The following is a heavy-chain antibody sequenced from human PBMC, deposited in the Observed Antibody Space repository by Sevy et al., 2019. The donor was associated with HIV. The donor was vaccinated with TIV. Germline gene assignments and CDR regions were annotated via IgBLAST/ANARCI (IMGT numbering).Heavy chain of an antibody. D-gene: IGHD3-10*01. V-gene: IGHV3-48*03. CDR1: GFLFSSYE. CDR3: ARDLPPSATMVAHFDR. J-gene: IGHJ4*02. Sequence: GGSLRLSCTTSGFLFSSYEMNWVRQAPGKGLEWVSYISNSGTTIYYSDSVKGRFTISRDNARNSLYLQMSSLRAEDSAVYYCARDLPPSATMVAHFDRWGQGTLVTVSS. CDR2: ISNSGTTI.